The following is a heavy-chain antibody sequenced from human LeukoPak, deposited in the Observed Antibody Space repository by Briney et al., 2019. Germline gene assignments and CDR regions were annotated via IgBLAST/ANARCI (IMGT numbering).Heavy chain of an antibody. CDR3: ARVPGITLFGFDFDI. Sequence: SQTLSLTCSVSGDSMTNNNYYWTWIRQPAGRGLEWIGRINARGNTKYNPSLMSRVSMFLDTSKKQLSLRLTSVTAADTAVYYCARVPGITLFGFDFDIWGQGTMVTVSS. CDR1: GDSMTNNNYY. J-gene: IGHJ3*02. D-gene: IGHD3-9*01. CDR2: INARGNT. V-gene: IGHV4-61*02.